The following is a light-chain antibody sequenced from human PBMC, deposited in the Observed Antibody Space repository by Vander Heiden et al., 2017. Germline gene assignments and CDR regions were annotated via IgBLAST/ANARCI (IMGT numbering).Light chain of an antibody. J-gene: IGLJ2*01. Sequence: QPVLTQSPSASASLGDSVRLTCTLSGWHATYAIAWQPPQAEKGPRFLMKVNVDGSHSKGDGTPDRFSGSRAGAEFYLPIFRPQAEDEADYYWQTWTPGMVFGGGTKLTVL. CDR3: QTWTPGMV. CDR1: GWHATYA. CDR2: VNVDGSH. V-gene: IGLV4-69*02.